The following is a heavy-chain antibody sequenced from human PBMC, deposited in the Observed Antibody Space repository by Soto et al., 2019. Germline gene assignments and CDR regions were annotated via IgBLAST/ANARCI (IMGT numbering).Heavy chain of an antibody. J-gene: IGHJ6*02. CDR1: GGSISSSNW. D-gene: IGHD6-13*01. V-gene: IGHV4-4*02. CDR2: IYHSGST. CDR3: ARAVAYSSSWGYYYGMDV. Sequence: QVQLQESGPGLVKPSGTLSLTCAVSGGSISSSNWWSLVRQPPGKGLEWIGEIYHSGSTNYNPSLKSQVTISVDKYKNQFSQKISSVTAADTAVYYFARAVAYSSSWGYYYGMDVWSQGTTVTVAS.